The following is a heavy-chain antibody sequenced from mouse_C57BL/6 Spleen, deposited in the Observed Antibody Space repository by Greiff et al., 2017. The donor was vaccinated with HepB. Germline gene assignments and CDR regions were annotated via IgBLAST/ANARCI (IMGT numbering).Heavy chain of an antibody. CDR1: GFTFSDYG. D-gene: IGHD1-1*02. V-gene: IGHV5-17*01. CDR3: ARHCYEDYFDY. J-gene: IGHJ2*01. CDR2: ISSGSSTI. Sequence: DVQLQESGGGLVKPGGSLKLSCAASGFTFSDYGMHWVRQAPEKGLEWVAYISSGSSTIYYADTVKGRFTISRDNAKNTLFLQMTSLRSEDTAMYYCARHCYEDYFDYWGQGTTLTVSS.